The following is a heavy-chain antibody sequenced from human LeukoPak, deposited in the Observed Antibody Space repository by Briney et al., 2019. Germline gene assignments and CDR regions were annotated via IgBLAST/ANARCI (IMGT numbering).Heavy chain of an antibody. J-gene: IGHJ4*02. CDR1: GFTFSSYA. CDR2: ISGSGGST. D-gene: IGHD6-13*01. CDR3: AKDVIWGSSSWSFDY. V-gene: IGHV3-23*01. Sequence: GGSLRLSCAASGFTFSSYAMSWVRQAPGKGLEWVSAISGSGGSTYYADSVKGRFTISRDNSKNTLYLQMNSLRAEDTAVYYCAKDVIWGSSSWSFDYWGQGTLVTVSS.